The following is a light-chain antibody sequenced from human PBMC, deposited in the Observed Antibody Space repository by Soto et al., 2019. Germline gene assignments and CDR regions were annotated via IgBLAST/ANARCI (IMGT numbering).Light chain of an antibody. CDR1: SSKIGSNS. V-gene: IGLV1-44*01. CDR2: SNK. CDR3: AAWDDRLDGYV. Sequence: QSVLTQPPSASGTPGQRITISCSGSSSKIGSNSVNWYQQLPGTAPKLLIYSNKQRPSGVPGRFSGSKSGTSASLAISGLQSEDEADYYCAAWDDRLDGYVFGTGTKLTVL. J-gene: IGLJ1*01.